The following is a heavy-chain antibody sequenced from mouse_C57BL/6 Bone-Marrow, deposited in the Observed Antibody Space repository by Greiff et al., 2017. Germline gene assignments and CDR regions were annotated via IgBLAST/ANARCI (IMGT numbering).Heavy chain of an antibody. CDR2: ISNLAYSI. Sequence: EVKLVESGGGLVQPGGSLKLSCAASGFTFSDYGMAWVRQAPRTGPEWVAFISNLAYSIYYADTVTGRFTISRENANNTLYLEMSSLRSEDTAMYYCARPPVYSNYWYFDVWGTGTTVTVSS. CDR3: ARPPVYSNYWYFDV. D-gene: IGHD2-5*01. J-gene: IGHJ1*03. V-gene: IGHV5-15*04. CDR1: GFTFSDYG.